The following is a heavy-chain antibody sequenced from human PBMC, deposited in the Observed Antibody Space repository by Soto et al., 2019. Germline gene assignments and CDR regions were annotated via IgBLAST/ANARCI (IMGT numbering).Heavy chain of an antibody. J-gene: IGHJ6*02. Sequence: EVQLVESGGGLVQPGRSLRLSCAASGFTFGDYAMHWVRQAPGKGLEWVSGISWNSALIQYADSVKGRFTISRDNAKSSLNLQMNSLSAEDTALYYCAKDTGSGSFWGSNGMDVWGQGTTVTVSS. CDR3: AKDTGSGSFWGSNGMDV. CDR2: ISWNSALI. CDR1: GFTFGDYA. V-gene: IGHV3-9*01. D-gene: IGHD3-10*01.